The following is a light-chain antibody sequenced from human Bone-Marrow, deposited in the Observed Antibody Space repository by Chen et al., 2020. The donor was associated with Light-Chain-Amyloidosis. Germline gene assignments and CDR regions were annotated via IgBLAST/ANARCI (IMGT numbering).Light chain of an antibody. V-gene: IGKV1-27*01. Sequence: DIQMTQSPSFLSASVGDRVTISCRASQDIYNYLAWYQQKPGKVPKLLIYAASTLQSGVPSRFSGGGSGTDFTLTISSLQPEDGATYYCQKYDNVPPTFGRGTKVEIK. J-gene: IGKJ1*01. CDR1: QDIYNY. CDR2: AAS. CDR3: QKYDNVPPT.